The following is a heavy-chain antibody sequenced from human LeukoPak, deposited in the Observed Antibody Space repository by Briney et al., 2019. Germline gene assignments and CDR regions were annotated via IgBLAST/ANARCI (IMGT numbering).Heavy chain of an antibody. J-gene: IGHJ3*02. CDR2: MNPNSGNT. Sequence: GASVKVSCKASGYTFTSYDINWVRQATGQGLEWMGWMNPNSGNTGYAQKFQGRVTMTRNTSISTAYMELSSLRSEDTAVYYCARTDIVLVPAASDAFDIWGQGTMVTVSS. CDR1: GYTFTSYD. D-gene: IGHD2-2*01. CDR3: ARTDIVLVPAASDAFDI. V-gene: IGHV1-8*01.